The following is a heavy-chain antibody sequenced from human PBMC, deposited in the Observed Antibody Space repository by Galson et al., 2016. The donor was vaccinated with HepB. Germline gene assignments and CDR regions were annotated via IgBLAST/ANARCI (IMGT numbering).Heavy chain of an antibody. CDR1: GGSISSSSYY. D-gene: IGHD3-22*01. CDR2: IYYSGST. CDR3: AISRYYDSSGYYYSKGTPQACCSDS. J-gene: IGHJ4*02. Sequence: SETLSLTCIVSGGSISSSSYYWGWIRQSPGKGLEWIGSIYYSGSTYYNPSLKSRVTISVDTSKNQFSLKLSSVTAADTAVYYCAISRYYDSSGYYYSKGTPQACCSDSWGQGTLVTGSS. V-gene: IGHV4-39*01.